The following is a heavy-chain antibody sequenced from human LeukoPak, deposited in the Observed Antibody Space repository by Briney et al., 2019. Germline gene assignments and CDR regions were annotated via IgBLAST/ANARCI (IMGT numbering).Heavy chain of an antibody. CDR3: ARAGVGASRDFDI. CDR2: INPNSGGT. CDR1: GYTFTGYY. Sequence: ASVKVSCKASGYTFTGYYMHWVRQAPGQGLEWMGWINPNSGGTNYAQKFQGRVTMTRDTSISTAYMELSRLRSDDTAVYYCARAGVGASRDFDIWGQGTMVTVSS. V-gene: IGHV1-2*02. D-gene: IGHD1-26*01. J-gene: IGHJ3*02.